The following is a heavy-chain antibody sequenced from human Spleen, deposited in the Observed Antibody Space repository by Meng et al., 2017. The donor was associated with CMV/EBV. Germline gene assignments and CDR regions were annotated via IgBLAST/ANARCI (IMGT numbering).Heavy chain of an antibody. CDR3: AKDEVYDSVSPYYFDS. J-gene: IGHJ4*02. D-gene: IGHD3-16*01. CDR1: GFTFSSYA. CDR2: IYIGNHGT. V-gene: IGHV3-23*03. Sequence: GESLKISCAASGFTFSSYAMGWVRQAPGKGLEYVSLIYIGNHGTRYADSVKGRFTISRDNSKSTLYLQMSSLRAEDTAVYYCAKDEVYDSVSPYYFDSWGQGTLVTVSS.